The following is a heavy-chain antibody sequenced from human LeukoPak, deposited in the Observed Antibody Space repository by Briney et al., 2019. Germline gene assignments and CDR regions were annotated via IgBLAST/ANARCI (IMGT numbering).Heavy chain of an antibody. D-gene: IGHD1-1*01. CDR3: ARHNMGMDV. CDR2: IYNSGTT. V-gene: IGHV4-61*08. CDR1: GGSVSSGDYY. J-gene: IGHJ6*02. Sequence: SETPSLTCTVSGGSVSSGDYYWSWIRQPPGKGLEWIGHIYNSGTTNYNPSLKSRVTISVDTSKNQFSLKLNSVTAADTAVYFCARHNMGMDVWGQGPTAAVS.